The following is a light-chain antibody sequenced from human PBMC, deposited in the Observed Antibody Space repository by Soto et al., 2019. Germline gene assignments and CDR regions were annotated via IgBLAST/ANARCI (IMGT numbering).Light chain of an antibody. CDR1: QSISRY. CDR3: QQNYGTPGT. CDR2: GAN. J-gene: IGKJ1*01. Sequence: DIQLTQSPSSLSASVGDRITITCRSSQSISRYLNWYQQRPGTAPKVLIFGANSLQSGVPSRFSGSGSGTEFTLTISSLHPEDFANYYCQQNYGTPGTFGQGTKVDVK. V-gene: IGKV1-39*01.